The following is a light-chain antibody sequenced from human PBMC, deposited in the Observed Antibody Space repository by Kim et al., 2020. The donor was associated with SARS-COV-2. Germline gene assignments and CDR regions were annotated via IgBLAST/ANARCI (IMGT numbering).Light chain of an antibody. J-gene: IGLJ3*02. CDR1: NIGYKA. Sequence: AAAQMARITCGGNNIGYKAVHWYQQKPGQDPVLVIYSDRNRPSGNPERFSGSNPGDTATLTISRIEAGDEADDFCQVWDSTRDHRVFGGGTQLTVL. CDR2: SDR. V-gene: IGLV3-12*02. CDR3: QVWDSTRDHRV.